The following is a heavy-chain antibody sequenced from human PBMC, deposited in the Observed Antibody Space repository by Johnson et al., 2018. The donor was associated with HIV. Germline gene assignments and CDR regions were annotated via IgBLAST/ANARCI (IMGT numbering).Heavy chain of an antibody. CDR2: IYSGGNT. CDR1: GFTVSSNY. D-gene: IGHD3-22*01. CDR3: AKLRAVIITTDAFDI. J-gene: IGHJ3*02. V-gene: IGHV3-66*04. Sequence: VQLVESGGGLVQPGGSLRLSCAASGFTVSSNYMSWVRQAPGKGLEWVSVIYSGGNTYYADSVKGRFTISRDNSKNTLYLQMNSLRAEDTALYYCAKLRAVIITTDAFDIWGQGTMVTVSS.